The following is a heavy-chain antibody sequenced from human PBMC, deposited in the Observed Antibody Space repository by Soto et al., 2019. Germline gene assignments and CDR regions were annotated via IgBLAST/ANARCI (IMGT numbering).Heavy chain of an antibody. V-gene: IGHV1-8*01. J-gene: IGHJ6*03. Sequence: GASVKVSCKASGYTFTSYDINWVRQATGQGLEWMGWVNPNSGNTGYAQKFQGRVTMTRNTSISTAYMELSSLRSEDTAVYYCAREGVMTTVTTIWYYVDVWGKGTTVTVSS. D-gene: IGHD4-17*01. CDR1: GYTFTSYD. CDR3: AREGVMTTVTTIWYYVDV. CDR2: VNPNSGNT.